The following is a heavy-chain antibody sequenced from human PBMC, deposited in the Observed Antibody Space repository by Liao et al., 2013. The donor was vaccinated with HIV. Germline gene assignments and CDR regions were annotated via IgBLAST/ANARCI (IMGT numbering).Heavy chain of an antibody. Sequence: QVQLQESGPGLVKPSETLSLTCTVSGGSISSYYWSWIRQPPGKGLEWIGYIYTSGSTNYNPSLKSRVTMSVDTSKNQFSLKLSSVTAADTAVYYCTIGGITTRANYYYYMDVWGKGTTVTVSS. CDR2: IYTSGST. D-gene: IGHD3-16*01. CDR3: TIGGITTRANYYYYMDV. V-gene: IGHV4-4*08. CDR1: GGSISSYY. J-gene: IGHJ6*03.